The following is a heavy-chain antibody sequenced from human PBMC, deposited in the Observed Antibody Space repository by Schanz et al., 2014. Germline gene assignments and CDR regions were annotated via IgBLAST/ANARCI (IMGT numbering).Heavy chain of an antibody. J-gene: IGHJ4*02. CDR1: GYTFTDYY. V-gene: IGHV1-46*01. D-gene: IGHD2-15*01. CDR2: IFLNDGGT. Sequence: QVQLVQSGAEVKKPGASVKLSCKSSGYTFTDYYMQWVRQAPGQGLEWLGTIFLNDGGTHSAEKFQGRLTITADTSTSTAYMELSSLRSEDTAVYYCATCSGGTCHAKPVLDNWGQGTLVTVSS. CDR3: ATCSGGTCHAKPVLDN.